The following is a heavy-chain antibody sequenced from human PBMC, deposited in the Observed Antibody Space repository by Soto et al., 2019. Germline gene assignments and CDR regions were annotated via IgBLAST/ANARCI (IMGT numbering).Heavy chain of an antibody. D-gene: IGHD3-10*01. CDR3: ITDHGGC. J-gene: IGHJ4*02. Sequence: EVQLVESGGGLVQPGGSLRLSCGATGFTFYTYWMNCVRQAPGMGLEWVANIKSDGSEKYYVDSVKGRFTISRNNTKNSMYLQMSSMIVEDTAMYPCITDHGGCWGPGTLVTVSS. CDR1: GFTFYTYW. CDR2: IKSDGSEK. V-gene: IGHV3-7*01.